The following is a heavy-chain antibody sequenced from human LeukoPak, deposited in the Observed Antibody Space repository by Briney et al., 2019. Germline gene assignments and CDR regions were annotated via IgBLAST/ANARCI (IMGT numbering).Heavy chain of an antibody. Sequence: ASVKVSCKASGYTFTGYYIHWVRQAPGQGLEWMGWINPNSGGTNYAQKFQGRVTMTRDTSISTAYMELSRLRSDDTAVYYCARAVMVRGVIQEYLSWFDPWGQGTLVTVSP. D-gene: IGHD3-10*01. CDR2: INPNSGGT. CDR3: ARAVMVRGVIQEYLSWFDP. V-gene: IGHV1-2*02. CDR1: GYTFTGYY. J-gene: IGHJ5*02.